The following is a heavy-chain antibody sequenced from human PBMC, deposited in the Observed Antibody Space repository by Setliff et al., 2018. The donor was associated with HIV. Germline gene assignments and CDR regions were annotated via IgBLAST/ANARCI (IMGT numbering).Heavy chain of an antibody. CDR3: ARGEVAVLKPDYYYMDV. V-gene: IGHV4-59*01. CDR2: IYYRGST. CDR1: GGSITSNY. D-gene: IGHD6-19*01. J-gene: IGHJ6*03. Sequence: PSETLSLTCTVSGGSITSNYWGWIRQPPGKGLEWIGYIYYRGSTNYNPSLKSRVTISLDTSKNQFSLKMTSVTAADTAVYYCARGEVAVLKPDYYYMDVWGKGTTVTVSS.